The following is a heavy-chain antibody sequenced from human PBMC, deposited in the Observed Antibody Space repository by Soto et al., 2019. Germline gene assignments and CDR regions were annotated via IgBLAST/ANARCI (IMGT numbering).Heavy chain of an antibody. CDR3: ARGRLIPPYYFDY. D-gene: IGHD2-2*02. CDR1: GFTFSNYD. V-gene: IGHV3-13*01. Sequence: GGSLRLSCAASGFTFSNYDMHWVRQVTGKGLEWVSTIGTAGDTYYPGSVKGRFTISRENAKNSLYLQMNSLRAEDTAVYYCARGRLIPPYYFDYWGQGTLVTVSS. CDR2: IGTAGDT. J-gene: IGHJ4*02.